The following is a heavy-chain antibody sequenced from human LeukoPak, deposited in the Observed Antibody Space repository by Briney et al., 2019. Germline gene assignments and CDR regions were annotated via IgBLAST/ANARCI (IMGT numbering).Heavy chain of an antibody. V-gene: IGHV4-61*02. J-gene: IGHJ5*02. CDR3: ARLWFGELFGWFDP. Sequence: SETLSLTCTVSGGSISSGSYYWSWIRQPAGKGLEWIGRIYTSGSTNYNPSLKSRVTISVDTSKNQFSLKLSSVTAADTAVYYCARLWFGELFGWFDPWGQGTLVTVSS. D-gene: IGHD3-10*01. CDR2: IYTSGST. CDR1: GGSISSGSYY.